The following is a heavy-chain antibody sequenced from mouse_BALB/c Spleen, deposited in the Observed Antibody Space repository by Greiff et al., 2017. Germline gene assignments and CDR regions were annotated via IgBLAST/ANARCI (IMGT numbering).Heavy chain of an antibody. CDR1: GYTFTSYT. J-gene: IGHJ2*01. CDR2: INPSSGYT. CDR3: ARFLDGYYYFDY. Sequence: QVQLKESAAELARPGASVKMSCKASGYTFTSYTMHWVKQRPGQGLEWIGYINPSSGYTEYNQKFKDKTTLTADKSSSTAYMQLSSLTSEDSAVYYCARFLDGYYYFDYWGQGTTLTVSS. D-gene: IGHD2-3*01. V-gene: IGHV1-4*02.